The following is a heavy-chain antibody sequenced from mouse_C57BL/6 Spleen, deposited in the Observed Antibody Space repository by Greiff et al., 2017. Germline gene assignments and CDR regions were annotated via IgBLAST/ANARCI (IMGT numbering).Heavy chain of an antibody. CDR3: TRSGGRDYFDY. V-gene: IGHV1-15*01. CDR2: IDPETGGT. Sequence: SGAELVRPGASVTLSCKASGYTFTDYEMHWVKQTPVHGLEWIGAIDPETGGTAYNQKFKGKAILTADKSSSTAYMELRSLTSEDSAVYYCTRSGGRDYFDYWGQGTTLTVSS. CDR1: GYTFTDYE. J-gene: IGHJ2*01. D-gene: IGHD3-2*02.